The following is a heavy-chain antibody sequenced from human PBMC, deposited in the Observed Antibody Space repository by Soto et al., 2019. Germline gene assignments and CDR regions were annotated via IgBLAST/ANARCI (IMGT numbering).Heavy chain of an antibody. CDR3: ARDVYGSSYYYGMDV. V-gene: IGHV4-31*03. D-gene: IGHD3-10*01. J-gene: IGHJ6*02. Sequence: QVQLQESGPGLVKPSQTLSLTCTVSGGSISSGGYYWSLIRQHPGKGLEWIGYIYYSGSTYYNPSLKSRVTISVDTSKNQFSLKLSSVTAADTAVYYCARDVYGSSYYYGMDVWGQGTTVTVSS. CDR2: IYYSGST. CDR1: GGSISSGGYY.